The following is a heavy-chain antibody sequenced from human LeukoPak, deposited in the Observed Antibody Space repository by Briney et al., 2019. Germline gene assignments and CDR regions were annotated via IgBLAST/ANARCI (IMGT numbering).Heavy chain of an antibody. CDR1: GASITSYC. J-gene: IGHJ4*02. Sequence: ETLSLTCTVSGASITSYCMSWVRQPPGKGLAWIGYIYYSGSTNYNPSLKSRVTISVDTSKNQFSLKLSSVTAADTAVYYCARVSKSSSPSFDYWGQGTLVTVSS. D-gene: IGHD6-6*01. V-gene: IGHV4-59*01. CDR3: ARVSKSSSPSFDY. CDR2: IYYSGST.